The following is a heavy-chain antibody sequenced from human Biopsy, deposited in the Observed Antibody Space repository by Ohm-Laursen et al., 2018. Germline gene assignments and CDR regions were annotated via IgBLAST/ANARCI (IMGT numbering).Heavy chain of an antibody. D-gene: IGHD6-19*01. CDR1: GGTFINYA. Sequence: GASVKVSCNASGGTFINYAISWVRQAPGQGLEWMGWISPKSGDTNYAHKFQGNITMTRDTSMSTAYMEMSRLRRDDTAVYYCALQSVAQMKNFDYWGQGTLVTVSS. CDR2: ISPKSGDT. CDR3: ALQSVAQMKNFDY. J-gene: IGHJ4*02. V-gene: IGHV1-2*02.